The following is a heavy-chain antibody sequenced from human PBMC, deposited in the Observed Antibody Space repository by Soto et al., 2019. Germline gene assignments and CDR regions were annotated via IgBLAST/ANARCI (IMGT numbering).Heavy chain of an antibody. J-gene: IGHJ6*02. CDR1: GFTFSSYG. CDR2: IWYDGSNK. D-gene: IGHD3-3*01. V-gene: IGHV3-33*01. Sequence: PVGSLRLSCAASGFTFSSYGMHWVRHSPGKGLEWVAVIWYDGSNKYYADSVKGRFTISRDNSKNTLYLQMNSLRAEDTAVYYCARDRTVLRFLEWLSTPYYYGMDVWGQGTTVTVSS. CDR3: ARDRTVLRFLEWLSTPYYYGMDV.